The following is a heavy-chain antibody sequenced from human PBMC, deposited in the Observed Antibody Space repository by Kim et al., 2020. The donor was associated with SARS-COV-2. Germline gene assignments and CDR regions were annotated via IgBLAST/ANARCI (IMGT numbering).Heavy chain of an antibody. V-gene: IGHV4-59*13. Sequence: SETLSLTCTVSGGSISSYYWSWIRQPPGKGLEWIGYIYYSGSTNYNPSLKSRVTISVDTSKNQFSLKLSSVTAADTAVYYCARVSGSGQRYYYYGMDVWGQGTTVTVSS. CDR1: GGSISSYY. J-gene: IGHJ6*02. CDR3: ARVSGSGQRYYYYGMDV. CDR2: IYYSGST. D-gene: IGHD6-19*01.